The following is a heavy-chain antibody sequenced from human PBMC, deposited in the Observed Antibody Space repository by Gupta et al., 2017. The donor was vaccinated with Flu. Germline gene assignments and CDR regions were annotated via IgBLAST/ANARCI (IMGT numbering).Heavy chain of an antibody. D-gene: IGHD1-1*01. Sequence: EVQLVESGGGLVKPGGSLRLSCAASGFTFSSYSMNWVRQAPGKGLEWVSSISSSSSYIYYADSVKGRFTISRDNAKNSLYLQMNSLRAEDTAVYYCARDQGITTDGMDVWGQGTTVTVSS. CDR2: ISSSSSYI. CDR1: GFTFSSYS. J-gene: IGHJ6*02. CDR3: ARDQGITTDGMDV. V-gene: IGHV3-21*01.